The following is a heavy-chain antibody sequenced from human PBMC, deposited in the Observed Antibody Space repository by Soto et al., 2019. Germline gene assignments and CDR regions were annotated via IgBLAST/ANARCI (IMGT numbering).Heavy chain of an antibody. J-gene: IGHJ4*02. CDR1: GVSVISGGHY. CDR2: SDDSGNT. D-gene: IGHD3-10*02. CDR3: ARLLWSGLGGYGLE. V-gene: IGHV4-61*08. Sequence: QVQLRASGPGLVKPSETLSLTCTVSGVSVISGGHYWEWIRQPPGKGLEWIGYSDDSGNTNYNPSLKNRVTISVDTSKNQFSLNLNSVTAADTAVYYCARLLWSGLGGYGLEWGQGTLVIVSS.